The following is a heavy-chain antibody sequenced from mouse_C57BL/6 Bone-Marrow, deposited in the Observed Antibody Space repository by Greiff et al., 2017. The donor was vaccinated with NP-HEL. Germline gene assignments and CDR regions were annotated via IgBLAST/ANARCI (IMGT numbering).Heavy chain of an antibody. CDR1: GFTFSSYA. CDR3: ARVLGLRRRGHYFDY. J-gene: IGHJ2*01. CDR2: ISDGGSYT. Sequence: DVQLVESGGGLVKPGGSLKLSCAASGFTFSSYAMSWVRQTPEKRLEWVATISDGGSYTYYPDNVKGRFTISRDNAKNNLYLQMSHLKSEDTAMYYCARVLGLRRRGHYFDYWGQGTTLTVSS. D-gene: IGHD2-4*01. V-gene: IGHV5-4*01.